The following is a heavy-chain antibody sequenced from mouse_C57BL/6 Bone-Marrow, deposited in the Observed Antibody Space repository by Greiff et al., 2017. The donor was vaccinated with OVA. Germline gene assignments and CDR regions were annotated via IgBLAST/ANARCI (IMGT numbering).Heavy chain of an antibody. CDR1: GYTFTDYE. J-gene: IGHJ1*03. V-gene: IGHV1-15*01. Sequence: QVQLQQSGAELVRPGASVTLSCKASGYTFTDYEMHWVKQTPVHGLEWIGAIDPETGGTAFNQKFKGKAILTADKSSSTAYMELRSLTSEDSAVYYCTRVAFYDDDGYWYFDVWGTGTTVTVSS. CDR3: TRVAFYDDDGYWYFDV. D-gene: IGHD2-4*01. CDR2: IDPETGGT.